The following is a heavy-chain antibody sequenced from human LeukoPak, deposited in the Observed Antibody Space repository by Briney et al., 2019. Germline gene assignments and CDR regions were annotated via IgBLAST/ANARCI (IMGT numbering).Heavy chain of an antibody. CDR2: IYSGGNT. Sequence: GGSLRLSCAVSGFTVSNNYMSWVRQAPGKGLEWVSVIYSGGNTYYADSVKGRFTISRDDSRNTLYLQMNSLRGDDTAVYYCAKDVGKWESLHFFDYWGQGTLVTVSS. CDR3: AKDVGKWESLHFFDY. J-gene: IGHJ4*02. V-gene: IGHV3-53*01. CDR1: GFTVSNNY. D-gene: IGHD1-26*01.